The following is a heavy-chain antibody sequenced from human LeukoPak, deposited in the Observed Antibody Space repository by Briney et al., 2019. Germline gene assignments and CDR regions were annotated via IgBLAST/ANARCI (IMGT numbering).Heavy chain of an antibody. CDR3: ARDSNDYLFDY. Sequence: MSSETLSLTWTVSGGSISSYYWSWIRQPAGKGLEWIGRIYTSGSTNYNPSLKSRVTMSVDTSKNQFSLKLSSVAAADTAVYYCARDSNDYLFDYWGQGTLVTVSS. CDR1: GGSISSYY. CDR2: IYTSGST. D-gene: IGHD4-11*01. J-gene: IGHJ4*02. V-gene: IGHV4-4*07.